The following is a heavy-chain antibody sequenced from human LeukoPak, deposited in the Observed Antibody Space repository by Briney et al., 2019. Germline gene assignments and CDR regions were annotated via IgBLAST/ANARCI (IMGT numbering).Heavy chain of an antibody. CDR1: GFTVSRYY. J-gene: IGHJ4*02. V-gene: IGHV3-66*01. CDR3: ASTRDYGGNFYYFEY. Sequence: GGSLRLSCAASGFTVSRYYMSWVRQAPRKGLEWVSVIYSGGTPFYPDPVKGRFTISRDISKNTVYLQMNSLRAENTAVYYCASTRDYGGNFYYFEYWGQGTLVTVCS. CDR2: IYSGGTP. D-gene: IGHD4-23*01.